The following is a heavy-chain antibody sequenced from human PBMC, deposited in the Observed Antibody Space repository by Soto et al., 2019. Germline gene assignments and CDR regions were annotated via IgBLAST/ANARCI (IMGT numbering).Heavy chain of an antibody. D-gene: IGHD6-13*01. CDR3: ARESRAAAAIGRWVFDAFDI. J-gene: IGHJ3*02. CDR1: GFTFSSYS. CDR2: ISSSSSYI. V-gene: IGHV3-21*01. Sequence: EVQLVESGGGLVKPGGSLRLSCAASGFTFSSYSMNWVRQAPGKGLEWVSSISSSSSYIYYADSVKGRFTISRDNAKNSLYLQMNSLRAEDTAVYYCARESRAAAAIGRWVFDAFDIWGQGTMVTVSS.